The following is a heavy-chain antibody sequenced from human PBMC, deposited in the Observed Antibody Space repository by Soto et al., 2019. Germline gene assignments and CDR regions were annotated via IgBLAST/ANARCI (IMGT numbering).Heavy chain of an antibody. V-gene: IGHV1-2*02. CDR3: ARLGYQNHLNAGLEM. CDR1: GYTFTDFF. CDR2: INPNSGAT. Sequence: ASVKASCKASGYTFTDFFIHWVRQVPGQGLEWMGWINPNSGATEYAQNRVTMTRDTSISTVYLQLSRLTFDDTAVYYCARLGYQNHLNAGLEMWGPGTRVTLAS. D-gene: IGHD3-3*01. J-gene: IGHJ2*01.